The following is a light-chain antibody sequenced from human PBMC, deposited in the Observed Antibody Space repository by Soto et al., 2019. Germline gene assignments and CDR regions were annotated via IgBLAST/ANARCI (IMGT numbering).Light chain of an antibody. J-gene: IGKJ5*01. Sequence: EIVLTPSPATLSLSPGARAPPSCRASQRVGSSLAWYHQKPGQAPRLFIYDASDRATGIPARFTGSGSGTEFTLTISGLQSEDFAVYYCQQYNSWPITVGQGTRLEI. CDR1: QRVGSS. V-gene: IGKV3-11*01. CDR3: QQYNSWPIT. CDR2: DAS.